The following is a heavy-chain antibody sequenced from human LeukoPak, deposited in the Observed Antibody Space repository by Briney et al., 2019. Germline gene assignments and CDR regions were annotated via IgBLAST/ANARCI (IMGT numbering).Heavy chain of an antibody. CDR3: VRGGDNSDYFYGR. Sequence: PGGSLRLSCAVSGFTFSNYKMHWVRQAPGKGLVWVSRLHPDGSNANYADSAKGRFTISRDNAKNTLYLQMNSLRAEDTAVYYCVRGGDNSDYFYGRWGQGTLVTVSS. CDR1: GFTFSNYK. J-gene: IGHJ4*02. D-gene: IGHD3-22*01. V-gene: IGHV3-74*01. CDR2: LHPDGSNA.